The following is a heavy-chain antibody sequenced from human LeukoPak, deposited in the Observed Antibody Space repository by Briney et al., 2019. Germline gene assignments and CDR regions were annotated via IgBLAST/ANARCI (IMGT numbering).Heavy chain of an antibody. V-gene: IGHV3-20*03. J-gene: IGHJ4*02. CDR3: ARALGRVGYFDY. Sequence: GGSLRLSFAASGFTFDDYGLSWVRPASGKGLEGVSGINWNGGSTGYADSVKGRFTISRDNAKNSLYLQMNSLRAEDTALYYCARALGRVGYFDYWGQGTLVTVSS. D-gene: IGHD1-26*01. CDR2: INWNGGST. CDR1: GFTFDDYG.